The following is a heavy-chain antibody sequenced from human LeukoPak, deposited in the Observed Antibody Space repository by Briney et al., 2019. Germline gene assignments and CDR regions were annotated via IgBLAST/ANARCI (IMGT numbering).Heavy chain of an antibody. V-gene: IGHV4-4*07. Sequence: APETLSLTCTLPGGSISGYFSTWGRPPAREGRGWSGRIYTSETTNYNPYLKNRVTMSVDTSKNQFSLKMRSVTAADTAVYYCAREDSASGRGLDSWGQGTLVTVSS. D-gene: IGHD3-10*01. CDR1: GGSISGYF. CDR3: AREDSASGRGLDS. CDR2: IYTSETT. J-gene: IGHJ5*02.